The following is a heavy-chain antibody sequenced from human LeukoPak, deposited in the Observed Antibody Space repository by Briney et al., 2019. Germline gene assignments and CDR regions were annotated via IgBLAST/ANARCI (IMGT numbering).Heavy chain of an antibody. V-gene: IGHV3-21*04. Sequence: GGSLRLSCAASGFTFSTYSMNWVRQAPGKGLEWVSSISSRSSYIYYADSLKGRFTISRDNSKNTVHLQMNSLRAEDTAMYYCARRAGDYSHPYDYWGQGTLVTVSS. CDR3: ARRAGDYSHPYDY. D-gene: IGHD3-22*01. J-gene: IGHJ4*02. CDR2: ISSRSSYI. CDR1: GFTFSTYS.